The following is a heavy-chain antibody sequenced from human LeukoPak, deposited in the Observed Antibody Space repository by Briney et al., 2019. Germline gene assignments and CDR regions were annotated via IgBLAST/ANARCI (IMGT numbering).Heavy chain of an antibody. Sequence: KSSETLSLTCTVSGGSITGYYWNWIRQPAGQGLEWLERVYSSGVGKYNPSLTRRVTMSVDTSKNQFSLKLTSLTAADTAVYYCAREEFLHEIDSSGYFVYWGQGTLVTVSS. J-gene: IGHJ4*02. CDR2: VYSSGVG. D-gene: IGHD3-22*01. CDR3: AREEFLHEIDSSGYFVY. V-gene: IGHV4-4*07. CDR1: GGSITGYY.